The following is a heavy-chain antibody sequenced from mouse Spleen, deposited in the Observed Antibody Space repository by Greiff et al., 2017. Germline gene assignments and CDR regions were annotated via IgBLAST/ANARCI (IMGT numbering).Heavy chain of an antibody. CDR1: GYTFTSYW. Sequence: VQLQQPGAGLVKPGASVKVSCKASGYTFTSYWMHWVKQRPGQGLEWIGRIHPSDSDTNYNQKFKGKATLTVDKSSSTAYMQLSSLTSEDSAVYYCATLSMITTGAWFAYWGQGTLVTVSA. J-gene: IGHJ3*01. CDR3: ATLSMITTGAWFAY. CDR2: IHPSDSDT. D-gene: IGHD2-4*01. V-gene: IGHV1-74*01.